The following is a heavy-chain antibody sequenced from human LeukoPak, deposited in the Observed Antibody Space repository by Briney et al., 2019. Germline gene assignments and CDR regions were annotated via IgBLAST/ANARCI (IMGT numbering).Heavy chain of an antibody. CDR1: GFTFRNYW. D-gene: IGHD5-24*01. CDR2: VKGDGSFT. CDR3: VRDGDDYNFDY. J-gene: IGHJ4*02. V-gene: IGHV3-74*01. Sequence: PGGSLRLSCAASGFTFRNYWMHWVRQAPGKGLVWVSRVKGDGSFTDYADSVKGRFTISRDIAKNTLYLQMYSLRAEDTAAYYCVRDGDDYNFDYWGQGSLVTVSS.